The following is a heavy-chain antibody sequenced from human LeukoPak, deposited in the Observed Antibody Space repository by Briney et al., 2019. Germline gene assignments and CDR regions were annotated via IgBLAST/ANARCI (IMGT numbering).Heavy chain of an antibody. D-gene: IGHD6-13*01. CDR1: GFTFSDYY. CDR3: AKARGSTSGKSYFDY. Sequence: PGGSLRLSCAASGFTFSDYYMSWIRQAPGKGLEWVSYISSSSSYTNYADSVKGRFTISRDNAKNSLYLQMNSLRAEDTAVYYCAKARGSTSGKSYFDYWGQGTLVTVSS. J-gene: IGHJ4*02. CDR2: ISSSSSYT. V-gene: IGHV3-11*05.